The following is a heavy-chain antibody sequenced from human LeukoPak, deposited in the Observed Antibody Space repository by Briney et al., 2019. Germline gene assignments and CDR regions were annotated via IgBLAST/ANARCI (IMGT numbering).Heavy chain of an antibody. D-gene: IGHD3-16*01. CDR1: GGSISSYY. CDR2: IYTSGST. CDR3: GRSAGFVHFDH. Sequence: SETLSLTCTVSGGSISSYYWSWIRQPAGKGLEWIGRIYTSGSTNYNPSLKSRVTMSVDTSKNQFSLKVTSVTAADTALYYCGRSAGFVHFDHWGQGTLVTVSS. J-gene: IGHJ4*02. V-gene: IGHV4-4*07.